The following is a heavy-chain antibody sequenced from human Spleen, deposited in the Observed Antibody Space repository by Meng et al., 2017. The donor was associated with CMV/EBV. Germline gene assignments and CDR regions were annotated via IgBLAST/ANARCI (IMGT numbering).Heavy chain of an antibody. V-gene: IGHV3-30*18. D-gene: IGHD2-2*01. J-gene: IGHJ4*02. CDR3: AKSLFGGVVGPLFDY. CDR2: ISYDGSNK. Sequence: GFPFSTYSMHWVRQAPGKGLEWVAIISYDGSNKNYADSVKGRFTVSRDNPKNTLYLEMNSLRAEDTAVYYCAKSLFGGVVGPLFDYWGQGTLVTVSS. CDR1: GFPFSTYS.